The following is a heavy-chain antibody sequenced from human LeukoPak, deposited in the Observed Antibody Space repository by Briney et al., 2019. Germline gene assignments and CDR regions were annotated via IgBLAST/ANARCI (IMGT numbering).Heavy chain of an antibody. V-gene: IGHV1-69*13. CDR1: VGTFSHYA. D-gene: IGHD3-9*01. CDR3: ARALRYFDWHNALDY. Sequence: ASVKVSCKASVGTFSHYAISWVRQAPAQGLEWVGGIIPIFGTANYAQKFQSRVTITADESTSTAYMELSSLRSEDTAVYYCARALRYFDWHNALDYWGQGTLVTVSS. J-gene: IGHJ4*02. CDR2: IIPIFGTA.